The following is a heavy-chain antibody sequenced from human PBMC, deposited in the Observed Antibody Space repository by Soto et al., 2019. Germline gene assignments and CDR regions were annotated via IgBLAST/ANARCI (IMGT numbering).Heavy chain of an antibody. Sequence: QVQLVQSGAEVKNPGASVKVSCKASGYTFTRYGIGWARQAPGQGLEWMGWINTYNGNTNYAQNVQGRVTLTTDTSTRTAYVALRRLRSNDPAIYYCAMVDVYVTPSPQDLWGQGTTVIVSS. J-gene: IGHJ6*02. CDR3: AMVDVYVTPSPQDL. V-gene: IGHV1-18*01. CDR1: GYTFTRYG. D-gene: IGHD3-16*01. CDR2: INTYNGNT.